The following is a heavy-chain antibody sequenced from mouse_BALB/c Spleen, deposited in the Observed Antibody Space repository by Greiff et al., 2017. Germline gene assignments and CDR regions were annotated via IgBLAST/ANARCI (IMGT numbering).Heavy chain of an antibody. Sequence: EVKLQESGPELVKPGASVKMSCKASGYTFTSYVMHWVKQKPGQGLEWIGYINPYNDGTKYNEKFKGKATLTSDKSSSTAYMELSSLTSEDSAVYYCAREVRREYYYAMDYWGQGTSVTVSS. D-gene: IGHD2-14*01. CDR3: AREVRREYYYAMDY. CDR1: GYTFTSYV. CDR2: INPYNDGT. J-gene: IGHJ4*01. V-gene: IGHV1-14*01.